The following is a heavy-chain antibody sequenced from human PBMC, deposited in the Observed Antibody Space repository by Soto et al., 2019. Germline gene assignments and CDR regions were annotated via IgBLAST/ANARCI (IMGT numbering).Heavy chain of an antibody. CDR2: VSANAGGT. CDR3: SKGRLSFDF. Sequence: EVQLLESGGGLLQPGGSLRLSCAASGFTFSNYAMNWVRQAPGKGLEWVSFVSANAGGTFYADSVKGRFSISRDNSKNTLYLQMNNLRAEDTAIYYCSKGRLSFDFWGQGTLVTVSS. V-gene: IGHV3-23*01. J-gene: IGHJ4*02. CDR1: GFTFSNYA.